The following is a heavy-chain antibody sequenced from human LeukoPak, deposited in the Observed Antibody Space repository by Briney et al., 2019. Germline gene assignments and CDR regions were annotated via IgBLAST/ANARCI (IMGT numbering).Heavy chain of an antibody. CDR2: IYYSGST. CDR3: ARSPVNNWNPGPDAFDI. Sequence: SETLSLTCTVSGGSISSYYWSWIRQPPGKGLEWIGYIYYSGSTNYNPSLKSRVTISVDTSKNQFSLKLSSVTAADTAVYYCARSPVNNWNPGPDAFDIWGQGTMVTVSS. CDR1: GGSISSYY. V-gene: IGHV4-59*01. J-gene: IGHJ3*02. D-gene: IGHD1-1*01.